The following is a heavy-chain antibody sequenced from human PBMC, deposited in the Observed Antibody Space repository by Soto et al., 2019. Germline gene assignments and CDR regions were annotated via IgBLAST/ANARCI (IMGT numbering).Heavy chain of an antibody. V-gene: IGHV3-30-3*01. CDR2: ISYDGSNK. Sequence: GGSLRLSCAASGFTFITYAMHWVRQAPGKGLEWMAFISYDGSNKYYADSVKGRFTISRDNSKNTLYLQMNSLRTEDTAVYYCARGGSYYYVAWYFDLWGRGTLVTVSS. CDR1: GFTFITYA. CDR3: ARGGSYYYVAWYFDL. D-gene: IGHD3-22*01. J-gene: IGHJ2*01.